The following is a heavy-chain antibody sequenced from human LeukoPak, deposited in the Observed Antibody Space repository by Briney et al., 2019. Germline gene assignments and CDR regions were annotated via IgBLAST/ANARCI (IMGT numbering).Heavy chain of an antibody. D-gene: IGHD4-23*01. J-gene: IGHJ3*02. CDR3: ARDDGGPNDAFDI. V-gene: IGHV4-61*01. Sequence: PSETLSLTCTVSGGSISSSSYYWSWIRQPPGKGLEWIGYIYYSGSTNYNPSLKSRVTISVDTSKNQFSLKLSSVTAADTAVYYCARDDGGPNDAFDIWGQGTMVTVSS. CDR1: GGSISSSSYY. CDR2: IYYSGST.